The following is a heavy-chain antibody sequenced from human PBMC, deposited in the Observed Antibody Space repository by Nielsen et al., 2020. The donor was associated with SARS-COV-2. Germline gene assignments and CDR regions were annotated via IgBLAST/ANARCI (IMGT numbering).Heavy chain of an antibody. CDR1: GFTFSSYE. J-gene: IGHJ3*02. Sequence: GESLKISCAASGFTFSSYEMNWVRQAPGKGLEWVSYISSSGSTIYYADSVKGRFTISRDNAKNSLYLQMNSLRAEDTAVYYCASTLPSMMSLPHDAFDIWGQGTMVTVSS. V-gene: IGHV3-48*03. CDR3: ASTLPSMMSLPHDAFDI. CDR2: ISSSGSTI. D-gene: IGHD3-22*01.